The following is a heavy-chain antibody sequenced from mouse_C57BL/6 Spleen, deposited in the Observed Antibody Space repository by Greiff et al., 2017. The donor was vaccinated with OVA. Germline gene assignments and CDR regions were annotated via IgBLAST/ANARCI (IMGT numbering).Heavy chain of an antibody. CDR2: INYDGSST. CDR1: GFTFSDYY. D-gene: IGHD2-1*01. Sequence: EVHLVESEGGLVQPGSSMKLSCTASGFTFSDYYMAWVRQVPEKGLEWVANINYDGSSTYYLDSLKSRFIISRDNAKNILYLQMSSLKSEDTATYYCARGTGNYVAWFAYWGQGTLVTVSA. CDR3: ARGTGNYVAWFAY. J-gene: IGHJ3*01. V-gene: IGHV5-16*01.